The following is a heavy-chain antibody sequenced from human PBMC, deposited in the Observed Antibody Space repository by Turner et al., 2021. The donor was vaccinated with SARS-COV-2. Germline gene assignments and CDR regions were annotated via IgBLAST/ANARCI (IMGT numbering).Heavy chain of an antibody. J-gene: IGHJ4*02. Sequence: EVQLLESGGGLVQHGRSLRLSCAASGFPFNSDAMSWVRQAPGKGLEWVSASGSGGSTYYADSVKGRFTISRDNSKNTLYLQMNSLRAEDTAVYYCAKGYSPDYWGQGTLVTVSS. CDR2: SGSGGST. CDR3: AKGYSPDY. D-gene: IGHD4-4*01. V-gene: IGHV3-23*01. CDR1: GFPFNSDA.